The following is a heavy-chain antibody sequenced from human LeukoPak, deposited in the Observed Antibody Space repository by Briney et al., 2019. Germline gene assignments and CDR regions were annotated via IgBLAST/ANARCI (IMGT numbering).Heavy chain of an antibody. Sequence: GGSLRLSCAASGFTFTSYAMSWVRQAPGKGLEWVSAISGSGGSTYYADSVKGRFTISRDNSKNTLYLQMNSLRAEDTAVYYCAKEELAWELLNRYFDYWGQGTLVTVSS. D-gene: IGHD1-26*01. J-gene: IGHJ4*02. CDR2: ISGSGGST. V-gene: IGHV3-23*01. CDR1: GFTFTSYA. CDR3: AKEELAWELLNRYFDY.